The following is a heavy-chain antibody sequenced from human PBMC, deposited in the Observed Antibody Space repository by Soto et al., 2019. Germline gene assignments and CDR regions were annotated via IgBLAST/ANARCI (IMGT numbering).Heavy chain of an antibody. CDR2: ISGSGGST. J-gene: IGHJ4*02. V-gene: IGHV3-23*01. Sequence: PGGSLRLSCAASGFTFSSYAMSWFRQAPGKGLEWVSAISGSGGSTYYADSVKGRFTISRDNSKNTLYLQMNSLRAEDTAVYYCAKDQLGIAAAGLDYWGQGTLVTVSS. CDR1: GFTFSSYA. CDR3: AKDQLGIAAAGLDY. D-gene: IGHD6-13*01.